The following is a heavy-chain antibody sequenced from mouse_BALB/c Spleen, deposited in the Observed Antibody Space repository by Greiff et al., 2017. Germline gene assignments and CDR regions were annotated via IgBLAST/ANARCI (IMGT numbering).Heavy chain of an antibody. Sequence: QVQLQQSGAELMKPGASVKISCKATGYTFSSYWIEWVKQRPGHGLEWIGEILPGSGSTNYNEKFKGKATFTADTSSNTAYMQLSSLTSEDSAVYYCAITTVVAHFDYWGQGTTLTVSS. CDR1: GYTFSSYW. CDR2: ILPGSGST. D-gene: IGHD1-1*01. J-gene: IGHJ2*01. CDR3: AITTVVAHFDY. V-gene: IGHV1-9*01.